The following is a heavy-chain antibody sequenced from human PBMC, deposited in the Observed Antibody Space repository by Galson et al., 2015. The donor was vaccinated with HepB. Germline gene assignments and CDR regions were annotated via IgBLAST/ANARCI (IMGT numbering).Heavy chain of an antibody. CDR3: ASDCDGSGSFYNMLGY. CDR1: GFTFSRHA. V-gene: IGHV3-30*07. CDR2: IASEYTSK. J-gene: IGHJ4*02. D-gene: IGHD3-10*01. Sequence: SLRLSCAVSGFTFSRHAFHWVRQAPGRGLVWVALIASEYTSKFYTDSVEGRLSISRDNSKDTVYLQMNSLRDEDTAVYYCASDCDGSGSFYNMLGYWGQGTMVTVSS.